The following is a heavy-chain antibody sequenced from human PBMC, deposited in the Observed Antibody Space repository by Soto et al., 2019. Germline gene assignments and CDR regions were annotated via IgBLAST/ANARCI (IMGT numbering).Heavy chain of an antibody. CDR3: ARLWCRGGHSFDY. CDR1: GFSFSDYS. CDR2: ISGGSSSI. Sequence: GGSLRLSCAASGFSFSDYSINWVRQAPGKGLEWVASISGGSSSILYTDAVKGRFTISRDNVKNSLYLQMSSLSDEDTAVYYCARLWCRGGHSFDYWGQGTLVTVSS. J-gene: IGHJ4*02. V-gene: IGHV3-48*02. D-gene: IGHD2-8*02.